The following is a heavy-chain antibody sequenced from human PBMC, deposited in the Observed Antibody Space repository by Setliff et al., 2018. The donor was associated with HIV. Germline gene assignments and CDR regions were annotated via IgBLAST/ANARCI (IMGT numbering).Heavy chain of an antibody. V-gene: IGHV3-21*01. J-gene: IGHJ6*03. CDR2: ISYGSMYI. Sequence: GGSLRLSCAASGFTFSSYCMNWVRQAPGKGLEWTSSISYGSMYIYYSDSVKGRFTISRDDAENSLFLQLDNLKDEDTAVYYCSRSQGIGNYYMDGWGTGTTVTVSS. D-gene: IGHD2-15*01. CDR1: GFTFSSYC. CDR3: SRSQGIGNYYMDG.